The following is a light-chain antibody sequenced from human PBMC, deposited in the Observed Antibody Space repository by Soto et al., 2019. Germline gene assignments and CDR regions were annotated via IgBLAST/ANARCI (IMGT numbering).Light chain of an antibody. V-gene: IGKV1-39*01. J-gene: IGKJ1*01. CDR2: AAS. Sequence: IPLTPSASSLSASVGDRVSICCRASQSISNYLNWYQQKPGKAPKVLIFAASRLQSGVPSRFSGSGSGTDFTLTISSLQPEDFATYYCQQSYTRTLGQGTKGGYQ. CDR3: QQSYTRT. CDR1: QSISNY.